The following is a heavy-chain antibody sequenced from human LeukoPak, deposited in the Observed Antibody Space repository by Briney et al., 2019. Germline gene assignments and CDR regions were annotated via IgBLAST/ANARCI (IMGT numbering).Heavy chain of an antibody. J-gene: IGHJ6*03. CDR2: INHSGST. Sequence: SETLSLTCAVYGGSFSGYYWSWIRQPPGKGLEWIGEINHSGSTNYNPSLKSRVTISVDTSKNQFSLKLSSVTAADTAVYYCARLHPLRRGHYYYYMDVWGKGTRSPSP. CDR3: ARLHPLRRGHYYYYMDV. V-gene: IGHV4-34*01. CDR1: GGSFSGYY. D-gene: IGHD4-17*01.